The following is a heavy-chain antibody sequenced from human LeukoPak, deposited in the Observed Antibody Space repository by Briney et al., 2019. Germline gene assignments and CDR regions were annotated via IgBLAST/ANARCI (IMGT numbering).Heavy chain of an antibody. CDR2: INPNSGVT. V-gene: IGHV1-2*02. CDR1: GYTFTAYY. D-gene: IGHD6-13*01. J-gene: IGHJ5*02. Sequence: ASVKVSCKASGYTFTAYYVHWVRQAPGQGLEWMGWINPNSGVTKYAQKFQGRVTMTRDTSISTAYMELSRLISGDTAVYYCAKMAIAAAVEGDSRCDPWGQRTLVTVSS. CDR3: AKMAIAAAVEGDSRCDP.